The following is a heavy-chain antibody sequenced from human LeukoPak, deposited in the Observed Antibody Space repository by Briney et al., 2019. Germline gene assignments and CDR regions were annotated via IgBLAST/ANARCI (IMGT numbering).Heavy chain of an antibody. V-gene: IGHV3-48*01. Sequence: GGSLRLSCAASGFTFSPYSMNWVRQTPGKGLEWVSYISSGSGTIFYTDSVKGRFTISRDNAKNSLYLQMNSLRAEDTAVYYCAREISGGGYGYYYYYMDVWGKGTTVTVSS. CDR3: AREISGGGYGYYYYYMDV. J-gene: IGHJ6*03. CDR2: ISSGSGTI. CDR1: GFTFSPYS. D-gene: IGHD5-18*01.